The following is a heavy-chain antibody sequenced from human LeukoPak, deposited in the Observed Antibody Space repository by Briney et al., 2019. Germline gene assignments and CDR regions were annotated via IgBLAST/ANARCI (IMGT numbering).Heavy chain of an antibody. V-gene: IGHV4-59*01. CDR2: IYYSGST. J-gene: IGHJ3*02. Sequence: SETLSLTCTVSGASISSYYWSWIRKPAGKGLEWIGYIYYSGSTNYNPSLKSRVTISVDTSKNQFSLKLSSVTAADTAVYYCARGTYYYDSSVYYFPFDIWGQGTMVTVSS. D-gene: IGHD3-22*01. CDR3: ARGTYYYDSSVYYFPFDI. CDR1: GASISSYY.